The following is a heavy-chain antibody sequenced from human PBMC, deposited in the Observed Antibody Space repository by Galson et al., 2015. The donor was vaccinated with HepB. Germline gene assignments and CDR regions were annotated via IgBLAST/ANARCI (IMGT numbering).Heavy chain of an antibody. CDR2: ISAYNGNT. D-gene: IGHD4-17*01. CDR3: AREMYFSDGDYSSVIGGMDV. V-gene: IGHV1-18*04. J-gene: IGHJ6*02. Sequence: SVKVSCKASGYTFTSYGISWVRQAPGQGLEWMGWISAYNGNTNYAQKLQGRVTMTTDTSTSTAYMELRGLRSDDTAVYYCAREMYFSDGDYSSVIGGMDVWGQGTTVTVSS. CDR1: GYTFTSYG.